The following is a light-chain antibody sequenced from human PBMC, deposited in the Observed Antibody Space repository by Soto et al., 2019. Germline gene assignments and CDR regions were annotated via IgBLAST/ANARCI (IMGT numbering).Light chain of an antibody. J-gene: IGLJ3*02. CDR2: EVN. V-gene: IGLV2-14*03. CDR1: SSDVGTYNH. CDR3: SSFTSSTTWV. Sequence: QSALIQPASVCGSPGQSITISCTGSSSDVGTYNHVSWYQQFPGKPPNLILYEVNNRPSGISNRFSGSKSGNTASLTISGLQAEDEADYYCSSFTSSTTWVFGGGTKLTVL.